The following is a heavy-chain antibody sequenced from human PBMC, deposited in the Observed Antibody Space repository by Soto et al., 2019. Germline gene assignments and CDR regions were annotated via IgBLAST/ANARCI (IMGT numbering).Heavy chain of an antibody. Sequence: GGSLRLSCAASGFTFSSYAMSWVRQAPGKGLEWVSAISGSGGSTYYADSVKGQVTISADTSTKTAYLQWSSLKASDTAIYYCARLPQFLWFGALTSRAYYFNYWGPGTLVTVSS. J-gene: IGHJ4*02. V-gene: IGHV3-23*01. CDR1: GFTFSSYA. CDR3: ARLPQFLWFGALTSRAYYFNY. D-gene: IGHD3-10*01. CDR2: ISGSGGST.